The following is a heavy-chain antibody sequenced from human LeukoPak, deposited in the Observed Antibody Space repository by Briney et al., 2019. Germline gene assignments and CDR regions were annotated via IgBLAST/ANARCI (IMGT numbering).Heavy chain of an antibody. V-gene: IGHV3-33*08. CDR1: GFTFSSYG. Sequence: GRSLRLSCAASGFTFSSYGMHWVRQAPGKGLEWVAVIWYGGSNKYYADSVKGRFTISRDNSKNTLYLQMNSLRAEDTAVYYCARGNWVFDYWGQGTLVTVSS. CDR2: IWYGGSNK. J-gene: IGHJ4*02. D-gene: IGHD7-27*01. CDR3: ARGNWVFDY.